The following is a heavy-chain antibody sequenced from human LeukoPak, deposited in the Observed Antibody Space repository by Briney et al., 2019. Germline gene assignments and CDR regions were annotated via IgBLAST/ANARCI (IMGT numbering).Heavy chain of an antibody. J-gene: IGHJ4*02. Sequence: SETLSLTCAVSGGSISSGGYSWSWIQQPPGKGLEWIGYIYHSGSTYYNPSLKSRVTISVDRSKNQFSLKLSSVTAADTAVYYCARGRGYYDILTGYYHSYFDYWGQGTLVTVSS. D-gene: IGHD3-9*01. CDR1: GGSISSGGYS. V-gene: IGHV4-30-2*01. CDR3: ARGRGYYDILTGYYHSYFDY. CDR2: IYHSGST.